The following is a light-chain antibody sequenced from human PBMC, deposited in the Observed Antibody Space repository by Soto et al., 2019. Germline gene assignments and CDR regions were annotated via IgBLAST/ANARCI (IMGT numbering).Light chain of an antibody. J-gene: IGKJ1*01. CDR3: QQYGSSRT. Sequence: EIVLTQSPGTLSLSPGERATLSCRASQSVSSSDLAWYQQKPGQAPRLLIYGASSRATGIPDRFSGSGSGTDFTLTISRLEPEDFAVYYCQQYGSSRTFGQGPKVDIK. CDR2: GAS. V-gene: IGKV3-20*01. CDR1: QSVSSSD.